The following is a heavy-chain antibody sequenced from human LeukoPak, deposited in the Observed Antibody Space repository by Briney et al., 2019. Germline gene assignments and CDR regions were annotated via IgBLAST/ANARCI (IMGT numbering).Heavy chain of an antibody. Sequence: GGSPRLSCAASGFSFSSYGIYWVRQAPGKGLEWVAVIWYDGSNQYYADSVKGRFTISRDNSGNTAYLQMNSLRVEDTAVYFCARWGAGATIDYWGQGTLVTVSS. CDR2: IWYDGSNQ. CDR3: ARWGAGATIDY. CDR1: GFSFSSYG. D-gene: IGHD1-26*01. V-gene: IGHV3-33*07. J-gene: IGHJ4*02.